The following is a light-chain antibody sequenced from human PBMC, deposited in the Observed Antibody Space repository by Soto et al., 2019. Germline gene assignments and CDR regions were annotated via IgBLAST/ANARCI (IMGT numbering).Light chain of an antibody. CDR3: QQRSNMPPT. Sequence: EVVLTQSPATLSLSPGERATLSCRASESIGKFLAWYRQIPGQAPRLLIYDASNRATGIPDRFSGGGSGTDFTLTISSLELEDFALYYCQQRSNMPPTFGKGTRVEIK. CDR2: DAS. J-gene: IGKJ5*01. CDR1: ESIGKF. V-gene: IGKV3-11*01.